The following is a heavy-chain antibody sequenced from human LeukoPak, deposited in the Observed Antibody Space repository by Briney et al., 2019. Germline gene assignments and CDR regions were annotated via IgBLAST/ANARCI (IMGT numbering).Heavy chain of an antibody. J-gene: IGHJ4*02. Sequence: GGSLRLSCEASEFTFSSYEMNWVRQAPGKGLEWVSYITAGGTYIRYAHSVRGRFTISRDNAKNSLYLQMDSLKSEDTTVYYLSREAAGFGCDCYDYWGQGTQVTVSS. CDR3: SREAAGFGCDCYDY. CDR2: ITAGGTYI. CDR1: EFTFSSYE. D-gene: IGHD2-21*01. V-gene: IGHV3-48*03.